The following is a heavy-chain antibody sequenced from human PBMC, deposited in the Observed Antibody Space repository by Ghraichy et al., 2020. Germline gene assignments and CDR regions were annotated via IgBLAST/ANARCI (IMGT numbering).Heavy chain of an antibody. CDR3: SRHGNQFDY. Sequence: SETRSLTCTVSGVSISGGGYYWTWIRQHPGKGLEWIGSIYYSGSTYYNPSLKSRVTISVDTSKNQFSLKLSSVTAADTAVYYCSRHGNQFDYWGQGTLVTVSS. CDR2: IYYSGST. V-gene: IGHV4-39*01. D-gene: IGHD4-23*01. CDR1: GVSISGGGYY. J-gene: IGHJ4*02.